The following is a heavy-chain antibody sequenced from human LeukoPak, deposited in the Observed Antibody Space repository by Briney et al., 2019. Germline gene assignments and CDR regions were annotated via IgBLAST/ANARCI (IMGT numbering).Heavy chain of an antibody. CDR2: INHSGST. CDR1: GGSFSGYY. J-gene: IGHJ5*02. D-gene: IGHD3-3*01. V-gene: IGHV4-34*01. CDR3: ARIESMDYDFWSGYSGETNWFDP. Sequence: SETLSLTCAVYGGSFSGYYWSWIRQPPGKGLEWIGEINHSGSTNYNPSLKSRVTISVDTSKNQFSLKLSSVTAADTAVYYCARIESMDYDFWSGYSGETNWFDPWGQGTLVTVSS.